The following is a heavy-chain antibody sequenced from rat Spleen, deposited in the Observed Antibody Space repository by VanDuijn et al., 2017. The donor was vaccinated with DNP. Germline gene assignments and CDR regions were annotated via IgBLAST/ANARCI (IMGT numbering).Heavy chain of an antibody. J-gene: IGHJ2*01. CDR1: GFTFSSYW. V-gene: IGHV5-58*01. Sequence: EVQLVETGGGLVQPGRSLKLSCVASGFTFSSYWMYWIRQAPGKGLEWVASINTDGGSTFYPDSVKGRFTISRDNAANTVYLQMNSLRSEDTATYYCAKGTPGDYWGQGVMVTVSS. CDR3: AKGTPGDY. CDR2: INTDGGST.